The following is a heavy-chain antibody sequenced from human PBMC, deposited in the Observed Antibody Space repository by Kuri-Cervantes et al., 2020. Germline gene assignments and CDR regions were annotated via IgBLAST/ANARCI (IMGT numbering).Heavy chain of an antibody. D-gene: IGHD3-10*01. CDR3: ARDTRWFGELLFVY. J-gene: IGHJ4*02. CDR2: ISGSGGST. Sequence: GESLKISCAASGFTFSRHDMYWVRQVAGRGLEWVSSISGSGGSTYYADSVKGRFTISRDNSKNTLYLQMGSLRAEDMAVYYCARDTRWFGELLFVYWGQGTLVTVSS. V-gene: IGHV3-64*02. CDR1: GFTFSRHD.